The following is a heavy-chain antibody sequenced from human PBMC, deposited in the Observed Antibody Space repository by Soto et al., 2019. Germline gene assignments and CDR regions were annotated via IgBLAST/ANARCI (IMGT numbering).Heavy chain of an antibody. CDR3: ARLGSLAADDFDY. Sequence: QVQLQESGPGLVKPSETLSLTCTVSGGSISSSYWSWIRQPPGKGLEWTGYIYHSGSTNYNPSLKSRVTISVDTSKNQFSLKLSSVTAADTAVYYCARLGSLAADDFDYWGQGTLVTVSS. V-gene: IGHV4-59*08. CDR2: IYHSGST. CDR1: GGSISSSY. D-gene: IGHD6-25*01. J-gene: IGHJ4*02.